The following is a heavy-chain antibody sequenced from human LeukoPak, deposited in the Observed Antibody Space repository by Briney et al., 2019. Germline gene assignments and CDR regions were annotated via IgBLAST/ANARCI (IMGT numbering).Heavy chain of an antibody. CDR3: ARGNLPHFVVVVAATPEDAFDI. Sequence: ASVKVSCKASGGTFSSYAISWVRQAPGRGLEWMGGIIPIFGTANYAQKFQGRVTITTDESTSTAYMELSSLRSEDTAVYYCARGNLPHFVVVVAATPEDAFDIWGQGPMVTVSS. CDR2: IIPIFGTA. CDR1: GGTFSSYA. V-gene: IGHV1-69*05. D-gene: IGHD2-15*01. J-gene: IGHJ3*02.